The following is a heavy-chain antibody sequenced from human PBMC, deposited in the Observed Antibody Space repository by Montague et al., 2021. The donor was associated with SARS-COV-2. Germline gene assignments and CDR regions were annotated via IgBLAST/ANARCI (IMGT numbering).Heavy chain of an antibody. CDR3: AREHSAPRWCVEYNRYGMDV. Sequence: SLRLSCAASGFTFSSYDMHWVRQAPGKGPVWVAVIWYDGSNKNYGASVKGRFTISRDNSKNTLYLQMNSLRAEDTAVYYCAREHSAPRWCVEYNRYGMDVWGQGTTVTVSS. J-gene: IGHJ6*02. V-gene: IGHV3-33*08. CDR2: IWYDGSNK. CDR1: GFTFSSYD. D-gene: IGHD3-10*01.